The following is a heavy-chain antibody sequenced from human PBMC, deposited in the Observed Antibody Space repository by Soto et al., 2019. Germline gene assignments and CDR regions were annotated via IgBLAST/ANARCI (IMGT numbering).Heavy chain of an antibody. J-gene: IGHJ6*01. D-gene: IGHD3-9*01. Sequence: HPGGSLRLSCAASGFTFSSYAMSWVRQAPGKGLEWVSAISGSGGSTYYADSVKGRFTISRDNSKNTLYLQMNSLRAEDTAVYYCAKDLGYDILTGPPTYYYYYGMDVWGQGNTVTVSS. V-gene: IGHV3-23*01. CDR2: ISGSGGST. CDR1: GFTFSSYA. CDR3: AKDLGYDILTGPPTYYYYYGMDV.